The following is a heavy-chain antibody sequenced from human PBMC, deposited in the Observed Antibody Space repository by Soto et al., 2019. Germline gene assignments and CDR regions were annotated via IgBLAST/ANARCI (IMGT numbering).Heavy chain of an antibody. D-gene: IGHD2-8*01. CDR1: GFTFGSYG. Sequence: PGGSLRLSCAASGFTFGSYGMTWVRQAPGKGLECVSGITAATGTTYYADSVKGRFTISRDLSTNTLFLQMNSLRAADSAVYYCSKAKGRSNLYYIGLDVCGQGTTVTVSS. CDR3: SKAKGRSNLYYIGLDV. V-gene: IGHV3-23*01. J-gene: IGHJ6*02. CDR2: ITAATGTT.